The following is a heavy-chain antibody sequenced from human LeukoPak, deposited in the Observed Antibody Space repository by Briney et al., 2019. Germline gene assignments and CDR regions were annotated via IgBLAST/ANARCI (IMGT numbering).Heavy chain of an antibody. J-gene: IGHJ3*02. V-gene: IGHV3-23*01. CDR2: ISGSGGST. D-gene: IGHD1-1*01. Sequence: PGASLRLSCAASGFTLSSYAMSWVRQAPGKGLEWVSAISGSGGSTYYADSVKGRFTISRDNSKNTLYLQMNSLRAEDTAVYYRAKGRRNWNHDAFDIWGQGTMVTVSS. CDR3: AKGRRNWNHDAFDI. CDR1: GFTLSSYA.